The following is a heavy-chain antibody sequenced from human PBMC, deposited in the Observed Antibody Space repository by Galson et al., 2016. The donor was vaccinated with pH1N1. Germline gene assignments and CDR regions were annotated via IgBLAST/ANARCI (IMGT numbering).Heavy chain of an antibody. Sequence: SETLSLTCAVSDYSISSYYFWGWIRQPPGKGLEWIGSIYHGGRTYYNPSLKSRVTISVDTSKNQFSLKLSSVTAADTAVYYCARTSGYDFWSGYYANLDYYIDVGGKGTTVTGSS. CDR3: ARTSGYDFWSGYYANLDYYIDV. CDR1: DYSISSYYF. J-gene: IGHJ6*03. D-gene: IGHD3-3*01. V-gene: IGHV4-38-2*01. CDR2: IYHGGRT.